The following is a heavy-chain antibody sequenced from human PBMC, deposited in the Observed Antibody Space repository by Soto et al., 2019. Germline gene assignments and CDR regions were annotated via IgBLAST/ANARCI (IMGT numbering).Heavy chain of an antibody. Sequence: GGSLRLSCAASGFTFSGSAMHWVRQASGKGLEWVGRIRSNANSYATAYAASVRGRFTISRDDSKNTAYLQMNSLKTEATAVYFCTRLYYYGSGSLNWFDPWGQGTLVTVSS. CDR2: IRSNANSYAT. CDR1: GFTFSGSA. D-gene: IGHD3-10*01. V-gene: IGHV3-73*01. CDR3: TRLYYYGSGSLNWFDP. J-gene: IGHJ5*02.